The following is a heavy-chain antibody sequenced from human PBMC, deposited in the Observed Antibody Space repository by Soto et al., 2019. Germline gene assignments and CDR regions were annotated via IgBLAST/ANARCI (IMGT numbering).Heavy chain of an antibody. CDR2: IYYSGST. J-gene: IGHJ4*02. CDR3: ARHEEGPELGTFDY. CDR1: GGSISSSSYY. D-gene: IGHD7-27*01. V-gene: IGHV4-39*01. Sequence: KPSETLSLTCTVSGGSISSSSYYWGWIRQPPGKGLEWIGSIYYSGSTYYNPSLKSRVTISVDTSKNQFSLKLSSVTAADTAVYYCARHEEGPELGTFDYWGQGTLVTVSS.